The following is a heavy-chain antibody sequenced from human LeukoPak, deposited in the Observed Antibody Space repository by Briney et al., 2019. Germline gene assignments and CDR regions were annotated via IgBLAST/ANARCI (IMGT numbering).Heavy chain of an antibody. V-gene: IGHV1-18*01. CDR2: ISAYNGNT. J-gene: IGHJ4*02. CDR3: AREQTTVTTFFSTGQKPFDY. CDR1: GYTFTSYG. Sequence: GASVKVSCKASGYTFTSYGISWVRQAPGQGLEWMGWISAYNGNTNYAQKLQGRVTMTTDTSTSTAYMELRSLRSDDTAVYYCAREQTTVTTFFSTGQKPFDYWGQGTLVTVSS. D-gene: IGHD4-17*01.